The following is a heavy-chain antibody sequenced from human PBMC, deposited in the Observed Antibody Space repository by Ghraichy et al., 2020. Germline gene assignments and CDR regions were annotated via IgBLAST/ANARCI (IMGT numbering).Heavy chain of an antibody. Sequence: GGSLRLSCAASGFTFSSYEMHWVRQATGKGLEWVSAIGTAGDQYYPGSVKGRFTISRENAKHSLYLQMNSLRAEDTAVYYCARGGYCSGGSCYGMDVWGQGTTVTVSS. J-gene: IGHJ6*02. V-gene: IGHV3-13*05. CDR1: GFTFSSYE. D-gene: IGHD2-15*01. CDR2: IGTAGDQ. CDR3: ARGGYCSGGSCYGMDV.